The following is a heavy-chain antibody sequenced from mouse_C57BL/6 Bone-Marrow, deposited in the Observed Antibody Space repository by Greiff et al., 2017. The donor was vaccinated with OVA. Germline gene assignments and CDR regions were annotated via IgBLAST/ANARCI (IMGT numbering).Heavy chain of an antibody. Sequence: EVKLQESGAELVRPGASVKLSCTASGFNIKDDYMHWVKQRPEQGLEWIGWIDPENGDTEYASKFQGKATITADTSSNTAYLQLSSLTSEDTAVYYCTTCYDYAWFAYWGQGTLVTVSA. V-gene: IGHV14-4*01. J-gene: IGHJ3*01. CDR2: IDPENGDT. CDR3: TTCYDYAWFAY. CDR1: GFNIKDDY. D-gene: IGHD2-4*01.